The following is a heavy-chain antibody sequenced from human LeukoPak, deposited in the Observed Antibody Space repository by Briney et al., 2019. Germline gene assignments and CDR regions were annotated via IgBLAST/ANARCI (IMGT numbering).Heavy chain of an antibody. Sequence: PSETLSLTCTVSGGSISSGSYYWSWIRQPAGKGLEWIGRIYTSGSTNYNPSLKSRVTISVDTSKNQFSLKLSSVTAADTAVYYCARQGVYASSWYYYYMDVWGKGTTVTVSS. V-gene: IGHV4-61*02. D-gene: IGHD6-13*01. J-gene: IGHJ6*03. CDR2: IYTSGST. CDR1: GGSISSGSYY. CDR3: ARQGVYASSWYYYYMDV.